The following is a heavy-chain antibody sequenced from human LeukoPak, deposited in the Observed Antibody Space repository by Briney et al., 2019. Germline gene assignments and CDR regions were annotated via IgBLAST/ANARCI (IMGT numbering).Heavy chain of an antibody. Sequence: ASVKVSCKASGYTFTRYYMHWVRQAPGHGLEWMGIINPSGGSTTYAQKFQGRVTMTRDTSTSTVYMELSSLRSEDTAVYYCARERRRVGATTSYYFDYWGRGTLVTVSS. V-gene: IGHV1-46*01. CDR1: GYTFTRYY. CDR3: ARERRRVGATTSYYFDY. D-gene: IGHD1-26*01. J-gene: IGHJ4*02. CDR2: INPSGGST.